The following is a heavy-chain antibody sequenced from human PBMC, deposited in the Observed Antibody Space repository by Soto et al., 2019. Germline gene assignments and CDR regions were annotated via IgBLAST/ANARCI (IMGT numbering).Heavy chain of an antibody. J-gene: IGHJ4*02. CDR3: ARAWGGYGDY. CDR2: IYYSGST. D-gene: IGHD5-12*01. CDR1: GGSISSYY. Sequence: QVQLQESGPGLVKPSETLSLTCTVSGGSISSYYWIWIRQPPGKGLEWIGYIYYSGSTNYNPSLMSRVTLSVDTSKSQFSLNLSSVTAADTAVYYCARAWGGYGDYWGQGTLVTVSA. V-gene: IGHV4-59*01.